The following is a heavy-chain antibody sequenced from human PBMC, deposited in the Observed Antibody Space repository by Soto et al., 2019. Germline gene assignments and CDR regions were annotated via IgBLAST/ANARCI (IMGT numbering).Heavy chain of an antibody. CDR1: GFAFRNFG. J-gene: IGHJ4*02. D-gene: IGHD6-13*01. V-gene: IGHV3-30*18. CDR2: ISYDGNIK. Sequence: QEQLVESGGGVVQPGRSLRLSCAASGFAFRNFGMQWVRQVPGKGLEWVASISYDGNIKYSADSVKGRFTISRDNSKNTLYLQMSSLRSEDTAVYDCAKFWGPVTAAVDDYWGQGTLVTVSS. CDR3: AKFWGPVTAAVDDY.